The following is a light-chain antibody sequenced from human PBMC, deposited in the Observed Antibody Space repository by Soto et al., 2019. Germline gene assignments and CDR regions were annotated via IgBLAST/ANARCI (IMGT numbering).Light chain of an antibody. J-gene: IGLJ1*01. Sequence: QSALTQPRSVSGSPGQSVTISCTGTSSDVGGYNYVSWYQHHPGKAPKLMIYDVDKRPSGVPGRFSGSKSGNTASLTISGLQAEDEADYYCAVWDDSLNGYVFGTGTKLTVL. V-gene: IGLV2-11*01. CDR1: SSDVGGYNY. CDR3: AVWDDSLNGYV. CDR2: DVD.